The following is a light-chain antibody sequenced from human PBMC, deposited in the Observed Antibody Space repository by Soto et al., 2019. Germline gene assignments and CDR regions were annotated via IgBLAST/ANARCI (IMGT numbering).Light chain of an antibody. Sequence: QSALTQPPSASGSPGQSVTISCTGTSSDVGAYNYVSWYQQHPGKAPKLMIYEVNKRPSGVPDRFSACKSGNTASLTVSGLQAEDEADYYCFSYAGSPWVFGEGTKVTVL. CDR1: SSDVGAYNY. V-gene: IGLV2-8*01. CDR2: EVN. CDR3: FSYAGSPWV. J-gene: IGLJ2*01.